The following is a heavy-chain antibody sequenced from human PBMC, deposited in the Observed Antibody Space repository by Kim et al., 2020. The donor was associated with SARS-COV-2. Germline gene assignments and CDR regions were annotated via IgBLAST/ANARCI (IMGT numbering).Heavy chain of an antibody. J-gene: IGHJ4*02. D-gene: IGHD3-22*01. Sequence: PSLTSRVTISVDTSKNQFSLELSSVTAADTAVYYCARVPKTYYYDSSGYSWGQGTLVTVSS. CDR3: ARVPKTYYYDSSGYS. V-gene: IGHV4-34*01.